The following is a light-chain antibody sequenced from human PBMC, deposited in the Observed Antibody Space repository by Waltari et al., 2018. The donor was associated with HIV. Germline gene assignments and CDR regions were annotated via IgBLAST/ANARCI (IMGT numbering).Light chain of an antibody. Sequence: DFVMTQSPLSLPVTPGEPASISCRSSQSLLHSNGYNYLDWYLQKPGQSPQLLIYLGSNRASGVPDRFSGSGSGTDFTLKISRVEAEDVGVYYCMQALQTPHMFGQGTKVEIK. CDR1: QSLLHSNGYNY. CDR2: LGS. V-gene: IGKV2-28*01. CDR3: MQALQTPHM. J-gene: IGKJ1*01.